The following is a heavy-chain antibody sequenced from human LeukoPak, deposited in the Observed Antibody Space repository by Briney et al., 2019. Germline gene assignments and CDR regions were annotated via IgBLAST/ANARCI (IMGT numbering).Heavy chain of an antibody. CDR2: IYYSGST. J-gene: IGHJ4*02. CDR3: ARQRTSGSASNLRVAQIDS. Sequence: ETLSLTCTVSGGSISSSRHYWAWIRQSPGTGLEWIGSIYYSGSTYYNPSLKSRATISVDTSKNQISLKVSSVTAADSALYFCARQRTSGSASNLRVAQIDSWGQGTLVTVSS. CDR1: GGSISSSRHY. D-gene: IGHD3-3*01. V-gene: IGHV4-39*01.